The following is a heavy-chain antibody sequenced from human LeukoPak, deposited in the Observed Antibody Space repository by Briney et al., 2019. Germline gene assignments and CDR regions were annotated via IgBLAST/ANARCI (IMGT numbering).Heavy chain of an antibody. CDR2: MNSDGSSI. Sequence: PGGSLRLSCAASRFIFSTYWMHWVRQAPGKGLGWVSRMNSDGSSISYADSVKGRFTISRDNAKNTLYLQMNNLRPEDTAVYYSVPQEDCSRTTCQFDYWGQGTLVTVSS. CDR3: VPQEDCSRTTCQFDY. CDR1: RFIFSTYW. V-gene: IGHV3-74*01. D-gene: IGHD2-2*01. J-gene: IGHJ4*02.